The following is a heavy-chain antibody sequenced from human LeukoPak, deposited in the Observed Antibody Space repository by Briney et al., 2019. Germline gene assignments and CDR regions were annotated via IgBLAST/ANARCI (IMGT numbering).Heavy chain of an antibody. V-gene: IGHV3-23*01. CDR3: ARDSPLKGYNSGWATNSFDF. J-gene: IGHJ4*02. Sequence: GGSLRLSCAASGFTFSSYAMSWVRQAPGKGLEWVSAISGSGGSTYYADSVKGRFTISRDNSKNTLYLQMNSLRAEDTAVYYCARDSPLKGYNSGWATNSFDFWGQGTLVTVSS. D-gene: IGHD6-19*01. CDR1: GFTFSSYA. CDR2: ISGSGGST.